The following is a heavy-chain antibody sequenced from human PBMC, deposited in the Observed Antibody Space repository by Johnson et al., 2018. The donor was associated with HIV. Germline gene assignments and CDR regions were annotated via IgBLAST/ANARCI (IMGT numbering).Heavy chain of an antibody. Sequence: QVQLVESGGGVVQPGRSLRLSCAASRFTFSSYGMHWVRQAPGKGLEWVAFIRYDGSNKYYADSVKGRFTISRDNSKNRLYLQMNSLRAEDTAVYYCARVLRGQPRSPFDIWGQGTMVTVSS. V-gene: IGHV3-30*02. J-gene: IGHJ3*02. CDR3: ARVLRGQPRSPFDI. CDR2: IRYDGSNK. CDR1: RFTFSSYG. D-gene: IGHD3-10*01.